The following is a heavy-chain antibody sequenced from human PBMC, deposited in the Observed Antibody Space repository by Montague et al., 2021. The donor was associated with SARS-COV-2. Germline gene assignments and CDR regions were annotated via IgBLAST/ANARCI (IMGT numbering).Heavy chain of an antibody. CDR2: NSYSGST. V-gene: IGHV4-59*02. J-gene: IGHJ6*02. CDR1: VDCGGGYY. CDR3: ANFRRTQLLSGTLYYGMDV. D-gene: IGHD2-2*01. Sequence: SETLSLTCTGDVDCGGGYYWRRTREPPARGILWIGSNSYSGSTNYNPPLKSRVTISVDTSKNHFTLRLSSVTAADTAVYYCANFRRTQLLSGTLYYGMDVWGQGTTVTVSS.